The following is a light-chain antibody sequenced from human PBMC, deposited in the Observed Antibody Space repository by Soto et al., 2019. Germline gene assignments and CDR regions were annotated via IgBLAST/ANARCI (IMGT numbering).Light chain of an antibody. CDR1: SSDVGAYNF. CDR3: SSYTSSSPYV. Sequence: QSVLTQPASVSGSPGQSITISCTGTSSDVGAYNFVSWHQQHPGKAPKLMIYNVCDQPSGISYRFSGSKSGNTASLTISGLQGEDEADYYCSSYTSSSPYVFGTGTKVTVL. CDR2: NVC. V-gene: IGLV2-14*03. J-gene: IGLJ1*01.